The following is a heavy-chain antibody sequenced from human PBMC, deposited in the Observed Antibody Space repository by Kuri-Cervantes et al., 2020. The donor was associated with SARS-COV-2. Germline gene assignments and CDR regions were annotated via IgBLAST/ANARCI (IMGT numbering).Heavy chain of an antibody. Sequence: GGSLRLSCAASGFTFSSYAMSWVRQAPGKGLEWVSSISSSSSYIYYADSVKGRFTISRDNAKNSLYLQMNSLRAEDTAVYYCARSTNYYGFPDAFDIWGQGTMVTVSS. V-gene: IGHV3-21*01. CDR1: GFTFSSYA. CDR2: ISSSSSYI. CDR3: ARSTNYYGFPDAFDI. J-gene: IGHJ3*02. D-gene: IGHD3-10*01.